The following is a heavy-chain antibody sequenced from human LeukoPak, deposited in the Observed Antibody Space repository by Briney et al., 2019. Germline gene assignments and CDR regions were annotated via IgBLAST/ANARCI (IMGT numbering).Heavy chain of an antibody. CDR1: GFTFGDYA. Sequence: GGSLRLSCTASGFTFGDYAMSWVRQAPGKGLEWVGFIRSKAYGGTTEYAASVKGRFTISRDDSKSIAYLQMNSLKTEDTAVYYCTRVLNGDYGTFDYWGQGTLVTVYS. CDR3: TRVLNGDYGTFDY. J-gene: IGHJ4*02. CDR2: IRSKAYGGTT. V-gene: IGHV3-49*04. D-gene: IGHD4-17*01.